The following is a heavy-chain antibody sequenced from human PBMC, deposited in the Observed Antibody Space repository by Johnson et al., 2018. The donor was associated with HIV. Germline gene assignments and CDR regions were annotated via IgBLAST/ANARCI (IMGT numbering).Heavy chain of an antibody. CDR1: GFTFSSYA. CDR2: ISYDGSNK. Sequence: QMQLVESGGGVVQPGRSLRLSCAASGFTFSSYAMHWVRQAPGKGLEWVAVISYDGSNKFYADSVKGRFTVSRDNSKNTVSLQMNSPRVEDTAVYYCARERYCSSTSCYFSRPPDAFDIWGQGTMVTVSS. J-gene: IGHJ3*02. V-gene: IGHV3-30*04. CDR3: ARERYCSSTSCYFSRPPDAFDI. D-gene: IGHD2-2*01.